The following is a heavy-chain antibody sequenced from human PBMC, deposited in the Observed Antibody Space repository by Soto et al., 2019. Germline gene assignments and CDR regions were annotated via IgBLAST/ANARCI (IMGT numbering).Heavy chain of an antibody. CDR3: ARGDSTDCSNGVCSFFYNHDMDV. Sequence: RASVKVSCKASGYSFTDYHIHWVRQAPGQGLEWLGWINPKSGGTSTAQKFQGWVTMTTDTSISTASMELTRLTSDDTAIYYCARGDSTDCSNGVCSFFYNHDMDVWGQGTTVTVSS. V-gene: IGHV1-2*04. CDR1: GYSFTDYH. CDR2: INPKSGGT. D-gene: IGHD2-8*01. J-gene: IGHJ6*02.